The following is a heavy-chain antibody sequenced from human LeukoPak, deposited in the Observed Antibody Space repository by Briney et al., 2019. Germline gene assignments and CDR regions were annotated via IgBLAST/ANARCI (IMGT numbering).Heavy chain of an antibody. J-gene: IGHJ4*02. CDR1: GFTLTNHA. D-gene: IGHD1-1*01. V-gene: IGHV3-23*01. CDR3: AKVPPTTTGDY. Sequence: GGSLRLSCAASGFTLTNHAMHWVRQGPGKGLEWVSAISGSGGSTYYADSVKGRFTISRDNSKNTLYLQMNSLRAEDTAVYYCAKVPPTTTGDYWGQGTLVTVSS. CDR2: ISGSGGST.